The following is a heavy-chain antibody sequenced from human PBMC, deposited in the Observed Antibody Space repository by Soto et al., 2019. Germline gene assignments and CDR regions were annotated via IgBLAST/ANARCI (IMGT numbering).Heavy chain of an antibody. J-gene: IGHJ5*02. CDR3: ATSYGSGSYYTTFDP. Sequence: QVQLVQSGAEVKKPGASVKVSCKASGYTFTSYGISWVRQAPGQGLEWMGWISAYNGNTTYAQKLQGRVTMTTDTSTSTAYMELRSLRSDDTAVYYCATSYGSGSYYTTFDPWGQGTLVTVSS. CDR1: GYTFTSYG. V-gene: IGHV1-18*01. CDR2: ISAYNGNT. D-gene: IGHD3-10*01.